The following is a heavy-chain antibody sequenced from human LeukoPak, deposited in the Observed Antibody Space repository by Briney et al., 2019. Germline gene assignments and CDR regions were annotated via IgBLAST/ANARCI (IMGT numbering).Heavy chain of an antibody. CDR2: IYYSGST. J-gene: IGHJ4*02. Sequence: SETLSLTCTVSGGSISSSSYYWGWIRQPPGKGLEWIGSIYYSGSTYYNPSLKSRVTISVDTSKNQSSLKLSSVTAADTAVYYCARGVVGITMVRGVIMVDYWGQGTLVTVSS. CDR1: GGSISSSSYY. V-gene: IGHV4-39*07. D-gene: IGHD3-10*01. CDR3: ARGVVGITMVRGVIMVDY.